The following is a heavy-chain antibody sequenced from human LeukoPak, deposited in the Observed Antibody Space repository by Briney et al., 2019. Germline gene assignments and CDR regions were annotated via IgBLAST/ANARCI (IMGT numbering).Heavy chain of an antibody. CDR3: ARGRRYYDILTGYVYYFDY. Sequence: GGSLRLSCAASGFTVSSNYMSWVRQAPGKGLEWVSVIYSGGSTYYADSVKGRFTISRDNSKNTLYLQMNSLRAEDTAVYYCARGRRYYDILTGYVYYFDYWGQGTLVTVSS. D-gene: IGHD3-9*01. CDR1: GFTVSSNY. CDR2: IYSGGST. V-gene: IGHV3-53*01. J-gene: IGHJ4*02.